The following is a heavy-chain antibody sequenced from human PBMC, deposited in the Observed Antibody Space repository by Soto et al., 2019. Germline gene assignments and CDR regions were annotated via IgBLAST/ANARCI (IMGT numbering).Heavy chain of an antibody. V-gene: IGHV4-39*01. CDR3: ATRLWELLGPDY. Sequence: QLQLQESGPGLVKPSETLSLTCTVSGGSISSSSYYWGWIRQPPGKGLEWIGSIYYSGSTYYNPSLKSRVTISVDTSKNQFSLKLSSVTAADTAVYYCATRLWELLGPDYWGQGTLVTVSS. J-gene: IGHJ4*02. CDR1: GGSISSSSYY. CDR2: IYYSGST. D-gene: IGHD1-26*01.